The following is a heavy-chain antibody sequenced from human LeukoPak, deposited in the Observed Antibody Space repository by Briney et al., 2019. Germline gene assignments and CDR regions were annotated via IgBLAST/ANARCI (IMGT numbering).Heavy chain of an antibody. V-gene: IGHV1-69*06. J-gene: IGHJ5*02. D-gene: IGHD3-10*01. CDR2: IIPIFGTA. CDR3: ARSGTMVREPFDP. Sequence: SVKVSCKASGDTFSSDAISWVRQAPGQGLEWVGGIIPIFGTANYAQKFQGRVTITADKSTSTAYMELSSLRSEDTAVYYCARSGTMVREPFDPWGQGTLVTVSS. CDR1: GDTFSSDA.